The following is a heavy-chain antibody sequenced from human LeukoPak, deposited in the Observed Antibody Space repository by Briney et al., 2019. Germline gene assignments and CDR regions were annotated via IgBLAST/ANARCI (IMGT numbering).Heavy chain of an antibody. CDR1: VDSVSTNSAA. V-gene: IGHV6-1*01. J-gene: IGHJ6*03. D-gene: IGHD4-17*01. CDR3: AREMTTVTTGYYCMDV. Sequence: SQTLSLTCAISVDSVSTNSAAWNWIRQSPSRGLEWLGRTYYRSKWYNDYAVSVKSRITINPDTSKNQFSLQLNSVTPEDTAVYYCAREMTTVTTGYYCMDVWGKGTTVTVSS. CDR2: TYYRSKWYN.